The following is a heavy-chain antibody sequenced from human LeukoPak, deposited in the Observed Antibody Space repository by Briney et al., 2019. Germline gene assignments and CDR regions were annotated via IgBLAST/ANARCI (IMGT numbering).Heavy chain of an antibody. V-gene: IGHV1-69*02. Sequence: SVKVSCKASGGTFSSYTISWVRQAPGQGLEWMGRIIPILGIANYAQKFQGSVTITADKSTSTAYMELSSLRSEDTAVYYCARSGGYCSGGSCYRYWYFDLWGRGTLVTVSS. CDR1: GGTFSSYT. J-gene: IGHJ2*01. CDR3: ARSGGYCSGGSCYRYWYFDL. D-gene: IGHD2-15*01. CDR2: IIPILGIA.